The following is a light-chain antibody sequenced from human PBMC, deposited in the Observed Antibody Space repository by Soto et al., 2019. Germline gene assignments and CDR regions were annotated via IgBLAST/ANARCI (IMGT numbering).Light chain of an antibody. Sequence: AIQLTQSPSSLSASVGDRVTITCRASQGISSALAWYQQKPGKAPKLLIYDASSLESGVPSRFSGSVSGADFALTISSLPPEDFATYYCQQFNSYPITFGQGRRLEI. CDR3: QQFNSYPIT. CDR2: DAS. J-gene: IGKJ5*01. CDR1: QGISSA. V-gene: IGKV1-13*02.